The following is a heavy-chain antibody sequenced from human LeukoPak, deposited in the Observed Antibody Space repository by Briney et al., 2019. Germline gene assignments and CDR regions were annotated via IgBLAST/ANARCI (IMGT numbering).Heavy chain of an antibody. Sequence: ASVKVSCKASGGTFSNYAISWVRQATGQGPEWMGWMNPNSGNTGYAQKFQGRVTMTRNTSISTAYMELSSLRSEDTAVYYCARGYDSSGYYEGFDYWGQGTLVTVSS. J-gene: IGHJ4*02. V-gene: IGHV1-8*02. CDR1: GGTFSNYA. CDR2: MNPNSGNT. CDR3: ARGYDSSGYYEGFDY. D-gene: IGHD3-22*01.